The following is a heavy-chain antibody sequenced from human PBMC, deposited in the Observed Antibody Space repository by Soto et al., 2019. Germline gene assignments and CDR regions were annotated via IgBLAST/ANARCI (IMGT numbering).Heavy chain of an antibody. CDR1: GFTFSNAW. D-gene: IGHD1-7*01. CDR3: TTDGLQDWNYFFYFDY. J-gene: IGHJ4*02. CDR2: IKSKTDGGTT. Sequence: EVQLVESGGGLVKPGGSLRLSCAASGFTFSNAWMSWVRQAPGKGLEWVGRIKSKTDGGTTDYAAPVKGRFTISRDDSKITLYLQMSSLKTEDTAVYYCTTDGLQDWNYFFYFDYWGQGSLVTDSS. V-gene: IGHV3-15*01.